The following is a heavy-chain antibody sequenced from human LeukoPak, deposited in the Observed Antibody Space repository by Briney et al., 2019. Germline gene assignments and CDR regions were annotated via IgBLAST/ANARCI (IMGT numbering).Heavy chain of an antibody. CDR3: AKDTRKKNKYDILTGLSSVRAYYYYGMDV. Sequence: PGGSLRLSCAASGFTFSSYGMHWVRQAPGKGLEWVAVISYDGSNKYYADSVKGRFTISRDNSKNTLYLQMNSLRAEDTAVYYCAKDTRKKNKYDILTGLSSVRAYYYYGMDVWGQGTTVTVSS. CDR1: GFTFSSYG. V-gene: IGHV3-30*18. J-gene: IGHJ6*02. CDR2: ISYDGSNK. D-gene: IGHD3-9*01.